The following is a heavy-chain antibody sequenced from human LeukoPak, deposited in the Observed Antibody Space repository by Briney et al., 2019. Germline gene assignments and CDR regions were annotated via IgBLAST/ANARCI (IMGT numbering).Heavy chain of an antibody. CDR3: AKTRSSYGYMWGPNWFDP. D-gene: IGHD5-18*01. V-gene: IGHV3-23*01. J-gene: IGHJ5*02. Sequence: PGGSLRLSCAASGFTFSSYAMSWVRQAPGKGLEWVSAISGSGGSTYYADSVKGRFTISRDNSKNTLYLQMNSLRAEDTAVYYCAKTRSSYGYMWGPNWFDPWGQGTLVTVSS. CDR1: GFTFSSYA. CDR2: ISGSGGST.